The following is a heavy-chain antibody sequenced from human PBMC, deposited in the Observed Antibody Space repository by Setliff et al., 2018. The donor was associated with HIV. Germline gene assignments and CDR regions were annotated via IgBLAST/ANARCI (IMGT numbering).Heavy chain of an antibody. CDR3: ARAALRYCTSTSCPRVDAFDI. CDR1: GFTFSDYY. CDR2: ISTSSATK. Sequence: LRLSCVASGFTFSDYYMIWIRQAPGQGLEWVSYISTSSATKYYADSVKGRFTISRDNAKNSLYLQMNSVRADDTAVYYCARAALRYCTSTSCPRVDAFDIWGQGTMVTVSS. V-gene: IGHV3-11*01. J-gene: IGHJ3*02. D-gene: IGHD2-2*01.